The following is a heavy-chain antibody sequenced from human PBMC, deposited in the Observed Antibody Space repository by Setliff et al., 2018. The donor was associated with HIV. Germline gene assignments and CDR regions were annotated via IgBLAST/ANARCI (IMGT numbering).Heavy chain of an antibody. CDR2: IYTSGST. V-gene: IGHV4-4*09. CDR3: ARHSDFWSEDAFDI. D-gene: IGHD3-3*01. J-gene: IGHJ3*02. Sequence: PSETLSLTCTVAGGSISSYYWSWIRQPPGKGLEWIGYIYTSGSTNYNPSLKSRVTISVDTSKNQFSLKLSSVTAADTAVYYCARHSDFWSEDAFDIWGQGTMVTVSS. CDR1: GGSISSYY.